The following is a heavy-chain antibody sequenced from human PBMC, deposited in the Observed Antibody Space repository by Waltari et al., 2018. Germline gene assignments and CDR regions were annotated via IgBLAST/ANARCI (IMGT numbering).Heavy chain of an antibody. CDR2: SSWNSGSI. V-gene: IGHV3-9*01. J-gene: IGHJ4*02. CDR1: GFTFDDYA. Sequence: EVQLVESGGGLVQPGRSLRLSCAASGFTFDDYAMHWVRQAPGKGLEWVSGSSWNSGSIGYADSVKGRFTISRDNAKNSLYLQMNSLRAEDTALYYCAKDLTMGDYWGQGTLVTVSS. D-gene: IGHD3-10*01. CDR3: AKDLTMGDY.